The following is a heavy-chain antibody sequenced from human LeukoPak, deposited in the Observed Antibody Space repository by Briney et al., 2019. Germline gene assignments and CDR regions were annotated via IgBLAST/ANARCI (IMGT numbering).Heavy chain of an antibody. CDR2: VSVEGIGR. CDR1: GFTFNSYW. V-gene: IGHV3-30*09. CDR3: ATVTKVDFNY. J-gene: IGHJ4*02. Sequence: GGSLRLSCAASGFTFNSYWMSWVRQAPGKGLEWVASVSVEGIGRYFPGSVEGRFVISRDDSTKSVFLQMSNLRPEDTAVYFCATVTKVDFNYWGQGTLVTVSS. D-gene: IGHD4-11*01.